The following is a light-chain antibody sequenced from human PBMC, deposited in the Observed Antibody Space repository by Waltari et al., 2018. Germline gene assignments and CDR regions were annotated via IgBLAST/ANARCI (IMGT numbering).Light chain of an antibody. CDR2: CAS. Sequence: DIVMTQSPDSPAVSLGETATINCKSSQSVLHSTNNKNYLARHPQKPGQPPKLLIYCASTRESGVPDRFSGSGSGTDFTLTISSLQAEDVAVYYCQQYYDIPYTFGQGTKLEI. CDR3: QQYYDIPYT. CDR1: QSVLHSTNNKNY. V-gene: IGKV4-1*01. J-gene: IGKJ2*01.